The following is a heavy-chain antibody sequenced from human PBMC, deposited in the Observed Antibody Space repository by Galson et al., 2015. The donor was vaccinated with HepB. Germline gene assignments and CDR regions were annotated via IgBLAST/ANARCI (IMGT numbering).Heavy chain of an antibody. CDR3: ARATGYSNGRVHRDFDY. V-gene: IGHV3-74*01. J-gene: IGHJ4*02. CDR2: INSDGSST. Sequence: SLRLSCAASGFTFSSYWMHWVRQAPGKGLVWVSRINSDGSSTSYADSVKGRFTISRDNAKNTLYLQMNSLRAEDTAVYYCARATGYSNGRVHRDFDYWGQGTLVTVSS. D-gene: IGHD6-25*01. CDR1: GFTFSSYW.